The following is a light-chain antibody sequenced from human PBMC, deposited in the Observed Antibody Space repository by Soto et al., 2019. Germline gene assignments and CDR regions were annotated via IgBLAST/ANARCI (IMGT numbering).Light chain of an antibody. CDR3: QQDNNWPPLT. J-gene: IGKJ4*01. V-gene: IGKV3-15*01. CDR1: QSVSSN. CDR2: GAS. Sequence: EIVMTQSPATLSVSPGERATLSCRASQSVSSNLAWYQQKPGQAPRLLIYGASTRATGIPGRFSGSGSGTEFTLTISSLQSEDFAVYYCQQDNNWPPLTFGGGTKVEIK.